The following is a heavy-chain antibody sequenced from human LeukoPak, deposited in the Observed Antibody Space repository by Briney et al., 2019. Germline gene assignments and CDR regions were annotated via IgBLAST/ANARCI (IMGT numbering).Heavy chain of an antibody. J-gene: IGHJ1*01. CDR3: AQQLGYCSGGTCYFTY. V-gene: IGHV3-23*01. CDR2: ISNSGGDT. D-gene: IGHD2-15*01. CDR1: GFTFSSYA. Sequence: GGSLRLSCAASGFTFSSYAMSWVRQAPGKGLEWVAAISNSGGDTFYSDSGKGRFTIARDNSKNTLYLQMNSLRVDDTAVYYCAQQLGYCSGGTCYFTYWGQGTLVSVSS.